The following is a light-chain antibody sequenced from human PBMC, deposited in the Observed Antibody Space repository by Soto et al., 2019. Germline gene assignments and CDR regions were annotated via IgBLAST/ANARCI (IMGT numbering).Light chain of an antibody. CDR2: GAS. CDR1: QSISDN. V-gene: IGKV3-15*01. Sequence: EIVMTQSPDTLSVSPGERATLSCRASQSISDNLAWYQQKPGQAPRLLIYGASTRATAVPARFSGSGSGTEFTLTISSLQSEDFAVYSCQQYNNWPLTFGPGTKVDVK. CDR3: QQYNNWPLT. J-gene: IGKJ3*01.